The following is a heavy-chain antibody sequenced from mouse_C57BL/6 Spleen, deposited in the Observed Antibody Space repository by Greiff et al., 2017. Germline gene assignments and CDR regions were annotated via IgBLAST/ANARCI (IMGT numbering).Heavy chain of an antibody. Sequence: QVQLQQPGAELVRPGSSVKLSCKASGYTFTSYWMDWVKQRPGQGLEWIGNIYPSDSETHYNQKFKDKATLTVDKSSSTAYMQLSRLTSKDSAVYYCARWGQLRIDYWGQGTTLTVSS. CDR2: IYPSDSET. J-gene: IGHJ2*01. D-gene: IGHD3-2*02. V-gene: IGHV1-61*01. CDR3: ARWGQLRIDY. CDR1: GYTFTSYW.